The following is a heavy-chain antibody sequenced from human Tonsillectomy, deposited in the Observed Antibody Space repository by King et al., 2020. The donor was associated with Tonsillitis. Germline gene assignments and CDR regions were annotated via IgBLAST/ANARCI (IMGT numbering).Heavy chain of an antibody. CDR2: IRYDGSNK. CDR3: AKDPEVLWFGELSAPHY. Sequence: VQLVESGGGVVQPGGSLRLSCAASGFTFSSYGMHWVRQAPGKGLEWVAFIRYDGSNKYYADSVKGRFTISRDNSKNTLYLQMNSLRAEDTAVYYCAKDPEVLWFGELSAPHYWGQGTLVTVSS. J-gene: IGHJ4*02. V-gene: IGHV3-30*02. CDR1: GFTFSSYG. D-gene: IGHD3-10*01.